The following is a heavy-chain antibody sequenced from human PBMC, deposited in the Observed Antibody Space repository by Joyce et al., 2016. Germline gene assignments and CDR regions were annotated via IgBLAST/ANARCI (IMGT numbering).Heavy chain of an antibody. J-gene: IGHJ4*02. CDR1: GFIFSSYS. D-gene: IGHD4-11*01. Sequence: EVQLVESGGGLVKPGESLRLSCTASGFIFSSYSMTWVRQAPGKGLEWVSSIIRDNPYIFHADSVKGRFTISRDNARNSLYLQMNSLRAEDTAVYYCARDVLTTVTKAYGYWGQGTLVAVSS. CDR2: IIRDNPYI. V-gene: IGHV3-21*01. CDR3: ARDVLTTVTKAYGY.